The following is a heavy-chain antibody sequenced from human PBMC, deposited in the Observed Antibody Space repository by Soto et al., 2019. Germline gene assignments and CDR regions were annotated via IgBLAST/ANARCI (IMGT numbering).Heavy chain of an antibody. CDR2: LSYDGNSK. D-gene: IGHD1-26*01. CDR3: AMRVGATDY. J-gene: IGHJ4*02. V-gene: IGHV3-30*03. CDR1: GFTVYTSA. Sequence: QVQLVESGGGVVQPGRSLRLSCAASGFTVYTSALHWVRQAPGKGLEWVTFLSYDGNSKYYTDSVKGRFTISRDNSKNTLYLQMNSLRAEDTAVYYCAMRVGATDYWGQGTLVIVSS.